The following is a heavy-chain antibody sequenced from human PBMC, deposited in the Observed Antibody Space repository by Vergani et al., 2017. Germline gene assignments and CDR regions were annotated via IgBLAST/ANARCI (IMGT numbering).Heavy chain of an antibody. J-gene: IGHJ3*02. Sequence: VQLVESGGGLVKPGGSLRLSCAASGFTFSSYGMHWVRQAPGKGLEWVAVISYDGSNKYYADSVKGRFTISRDNSKNTLYLQMNSLRAEDTAVYYCAKGAFLEWLLDAFDIWGQGTMVTVSS. CDR1: GFTFSSYG. D-gene: IGHD3-3*01. CDR2: ISYDGSNK. CDR3: AKGAFLEWLLDAFDI. V-gene: IGHV3-30*18.